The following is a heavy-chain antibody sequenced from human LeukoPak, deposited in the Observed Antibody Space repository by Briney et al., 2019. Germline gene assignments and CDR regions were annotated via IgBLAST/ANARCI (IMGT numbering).Heavy chain of an antibody. CDR1: GFTFSSYS. CDR2: ISSSSSYI. D-gene: IGHD7-27*01. CDR3: AKGSGLTGTFFAY. V-gene: IGHV3-21*04. Sequence: GGSLRLFCAASGFTFSSYSMNWVRQAPGKGLEWVSSISSSSSYIYYADSVKGRFTISRDNAKNSLYLQMNSLRAEDTAVYYCAKGSGLTGTFFAYGGQGPLVTV. J-gene: IGHJ4*02.